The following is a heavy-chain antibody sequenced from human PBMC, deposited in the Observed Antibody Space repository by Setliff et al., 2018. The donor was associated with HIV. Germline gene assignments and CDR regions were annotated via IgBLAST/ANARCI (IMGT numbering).Heavy chain of an antibody. CDR1: GLTLSNSA. Sequence: GGSLRLSCAASGLTLSNSAMTWVRQRPGRGLEWVSLIQSGGIMYYADSVKGRFTISRDNSKNTLYLQMNSLRTEDTAVYYCARDRAAGRNWFDPWGQGTLVTVSS. V-gene: IGHV3-66*02. CDR2: IQSGGIM. J-gene: IGHJ5*02. D-gene: IGHD2-15*01. CDR3: ARDRAAGRNWFDP.